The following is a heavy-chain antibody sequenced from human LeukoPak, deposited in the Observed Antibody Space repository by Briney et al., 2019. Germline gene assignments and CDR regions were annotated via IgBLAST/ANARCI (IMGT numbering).Heavy chain of an antibody. J-gene: IGHJ1*01. Sequence: GSLRLSCAVSGFTFSSYNMNWVRQAPGKGLEWVSSISSGATYIYYADSVKGRFTISRDNAKNSMYLQINSLRAEDTAVYYCARGGYSSTLYGRYQHWGQGTLVTVSP. D-gene: IGHD6-13*01. CDR1: GFTFSSYN. CDR3: ARGGYSSTLYGRYQH. V-gene: IGHV3-21*01. CDR2: ISSGATYI.